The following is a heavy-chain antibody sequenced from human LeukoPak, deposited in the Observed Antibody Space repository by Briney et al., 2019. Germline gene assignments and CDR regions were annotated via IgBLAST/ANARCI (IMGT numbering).Heavy chain of an antibody. J-gene: IGHJ4*02. V-gene: IGHV3-11*04. CDR2: ISSSTSTT. Sequence: PGMSLRLSCAASGFTFSDYYMSWIRQAPGKGLEWVSYISSSTSTTYYADSVKGRFTISRDNTKNSLYLQMNSLRAEDTAVYYCARGYYHFWSGQGYWGQGTLVTVSS. D-gene: IGHD3-3*01. CDR1: GFTFSDYY. CDR3: ARGYYHFWSGQGY.